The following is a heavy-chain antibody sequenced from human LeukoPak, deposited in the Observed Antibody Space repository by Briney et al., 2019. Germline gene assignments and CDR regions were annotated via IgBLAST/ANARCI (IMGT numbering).Heavy chain of an antibody. CDR3: ARLGIAVAPPDY. J-gene: IGHJ4*02. CDR1: GGSISSSSYY. Sequence: PSETLSLTCTVSGGSISSSSYYWGWIRQPPGKGLEWIGSIYYSGSTYYNPSLKSRVTISVDTSKNQFSLKLSSVTAADTAVYYCARLGIAVAPPDYWGQGTLVTVSS. V-gene: IGHV4-39*01. D-gene: IGHD6-19*01. CDR2: IYYSGST.